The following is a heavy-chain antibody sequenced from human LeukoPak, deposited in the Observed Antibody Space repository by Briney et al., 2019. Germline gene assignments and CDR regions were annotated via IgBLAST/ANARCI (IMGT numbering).Heavy chain of an antibody. CDR3: ARGRYCGGDCPRTWFDP. CDR1: GGSISSSSYY. Sequence: SETLSLTCTVSGGSISSSSYYWGWIRQPPGKGLEWIGSIYYSGSTYYNPSLKSRVTISVDTSKNQFSLKLSSVTAADTAVYYCARGRYCGGDCPRTWFDPWGQGTLVTVSS. V-gene: IGHV4-39*07. D-gene: IGHD2-21*02. J-gene: IGHJ5*02. CDR2: IYYSGST.